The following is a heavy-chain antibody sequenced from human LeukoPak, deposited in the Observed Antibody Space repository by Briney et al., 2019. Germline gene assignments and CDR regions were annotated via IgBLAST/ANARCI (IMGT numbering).Heavy chain of an antibody. Sequence: PSETLSLTCSVSGDSISTSSYYWGWIRQPPGKGLEWIGTIYYSGSTYYNPSLTSRVTISVDTSKNQFSLKLSSVTAADTAVYDCARHKDYYYSYMDVWGKGTTVTISS. J-gene: IGHJ6*03. CDR3: ARHKDYYYSYMDV. V-gene: IGHV4-39*01. CDR1: GDSISTSSYY. CDR2: IYYSGST.